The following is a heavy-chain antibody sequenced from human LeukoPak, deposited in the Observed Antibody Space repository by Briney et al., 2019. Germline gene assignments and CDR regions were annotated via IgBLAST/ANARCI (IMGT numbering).Heavy chain of an antibody. Sequence: SGPALVKPTQTLTLTCTFSGFLLSTSGMCVGWIRQPPGKALEWLARIDWGDDQYYSTSLKTRLTIPKDTSKNHVVLTMTNIDPVDTATYYCARIRYYGSWSYNLDYWGQGTLVTVSS. V-gene: IGHV2-70*11. CDR3: ARIRYYGSWSYNLDY. J-gene: IGHJ4*02. CDR1: GFLLSTSGMC. D-gene: IGHD3-10*01. CDR2: IDWGDDQ.